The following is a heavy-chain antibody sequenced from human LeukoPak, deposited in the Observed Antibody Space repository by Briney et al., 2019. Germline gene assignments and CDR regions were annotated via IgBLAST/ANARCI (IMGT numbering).Heavy chain of an antibody. CDR1: GFTFDDYA. J-gene: IGHJ4*02. D-gene: IGHD5-12*01. CDR2: ISWNSGSI. CDR3: AKGRDIVATTSFDY. V-gene: IGHV3-9*01. Sequence: GGSLRLSCAASGFTFDDYAMHWVRQAPGKGLERVSGISWNSGSIGYADSVKGRFTISRDNAKNSLYLQMNSLRAEDTALYYCAKGRDIVATTSFDYWGQGTLVTVSS.